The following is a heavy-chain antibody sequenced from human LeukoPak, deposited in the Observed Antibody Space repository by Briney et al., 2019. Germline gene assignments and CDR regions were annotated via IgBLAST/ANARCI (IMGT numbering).Heavy chain of an antibody. Sequence: SETLSLTCIDPGGSISSYYWSWIRPPARKGLGWIGRTYTSGSTNYNPSLKSRVAMLVDTSKNQSSLKLSSVTAADTAVYYCARGRGGRGSGGSGYYYYYMDVWGKGTTVTISS. V-gene: IGHV4-4*07. CDR2: TYTSGST. CDR3: ARGRGGRGSGGSGYYYYYMDV. D-gene: IGHD3-10*01. J-gene: IGHJ6*03. CDR1: GGSISSYY.